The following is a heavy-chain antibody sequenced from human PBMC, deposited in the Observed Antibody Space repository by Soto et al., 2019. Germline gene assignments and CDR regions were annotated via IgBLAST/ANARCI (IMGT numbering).Heavy chain of an antibody. Sequence: EXLSLTCAFYGGXFSGHFWSWIRHPPGKGLELIGEINHGGSTNFNPSLKSRVTISVDTSKNQFSLKVESLTAADTAVYYCARGISLIVEVQRDAPDKYYFDSWGQGTVGTVSS. CDR2: INHGGST. J-gene: IGHJ4*02. CDR1: GGXFSGHF. V-gene: IGHV4-34*01. D-gene: IGHD2-21*01. CDR3: ARGISLIVEVQRDAPDKYYFDS.